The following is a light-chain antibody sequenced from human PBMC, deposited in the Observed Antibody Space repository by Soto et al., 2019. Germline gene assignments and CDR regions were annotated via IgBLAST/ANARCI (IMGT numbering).Light chain of an antibody. Sequence: VLTQPPSVSGAPGQRVTISCTGSSSNIGAGYDVHWYQQLPGTAPKVLIYGNSNRPSGVPDRFSGPKSGTSASLAITGLQAEDEADYYCQSYDSSLSGYVFGTGTKVTVL. CDR2: GNS. CDR1: SSNIGAGYD. J-gene: IGLJ1*01. V-gene: IGLV1-40*01. CDR3: QSYDSSLSGYV.